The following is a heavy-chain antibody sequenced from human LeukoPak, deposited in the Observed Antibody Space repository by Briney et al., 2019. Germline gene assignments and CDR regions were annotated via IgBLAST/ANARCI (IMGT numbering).Heavy chain of an antibody. CDR3: ARTPGYCSGGSCQDY. V-gene: IGHV4-34*01. J-gene: IGHJ4*02. CDR2: INHSGST. CDR1: GGSFSGYY. Sequence: SETLSLTYAVYGGSFSGYYWSWIRQPPGKGLEWIGEINHSGSTNYNPSLKSRVTISVDTSKNQFSLKLSSVTAADTAVYYCARTPGYCSGGSCQDYWGQGTLVTVSS. D-gene: IGHD2-15*01.